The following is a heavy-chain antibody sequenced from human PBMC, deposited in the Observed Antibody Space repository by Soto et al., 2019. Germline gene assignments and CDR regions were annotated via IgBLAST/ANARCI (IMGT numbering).Heavy chain of an antibody. CDR3: ARDWYYDSSGPFGSFDI. Sequence: GGSLRLSCAASGFTFSSYSMNWVRQAPGKGLEWVSSISSSSSYIYYADSVKGRFTISRDNAKNSLYLQMNSLRAEDTAVYYCARDWYYDSSGPFGSFDISGQGTIVTVSS. D-gene: IGHD3-22*01. CDR2: ISSSSSYI. V-gene: IGHV3-21*01. J-gene: IGHJ3*02. CDR1: GFTFSSYS.